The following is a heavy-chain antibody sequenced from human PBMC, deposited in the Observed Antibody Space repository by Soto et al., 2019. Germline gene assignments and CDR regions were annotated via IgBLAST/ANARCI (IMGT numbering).Heavy chain of an antibody. CDR2: IIPILGIA. Sequence: QVQLVQSGAEVKKPGSSVKVSCKASGGTFSSYTISWVRQAPGQGREWMGRIIPILGIANYAQKFQGRVTITADKSTSTAYMELSSLRSEDTAVYYCARDLHKYYFDYWGQGTLVTVSS. V-gene: IGHV1-69*08. J-gene: IGHJ4*02. CDR1: GGTFSSYT. CDR3: ARDLHKYYFDY.